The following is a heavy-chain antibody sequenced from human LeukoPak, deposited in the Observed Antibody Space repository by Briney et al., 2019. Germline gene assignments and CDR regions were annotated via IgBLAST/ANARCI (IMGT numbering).Heavy chain of an antibody. D-gene: IGHD2-2*02. Sequence: GGSLRLSCAASGFSFSSSGINWVRQAPGKGLEWVSSIGSTGTDRYYADSVKGRFTISRDNAKNSLYLQMNSLRAEDTAVYYCARDWAYCSSTSCYIYYYYMDVWGKGTTVTVSS. CDR2: IGSTGTDR. CDR1: GFSFSSSG. J-gene: IGHJ6*03. CDR3: ARDWAYCSSTSCYIYYYYMDV. V-gene: IGHV3-21*01.